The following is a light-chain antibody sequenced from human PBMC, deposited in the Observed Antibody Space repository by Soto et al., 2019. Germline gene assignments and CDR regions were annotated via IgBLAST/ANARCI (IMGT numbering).Light chain of an antibody. CDR1: QSVSSY. CDR3: QQRSKWPPEVT. Sequence: EIVLTQSPATLSLSPLERATLSFMASQSVSSYLAWYQQKPRHAPRLLIYDASNRATGISARFSGSGSGTDFTLTISSLEPEDFAVYYCQQRSKWPPEVTFGQGTRLEI. CDR2: DAS. V-gene: IGKV3-11*01. J-gene: IGKJ5*01.